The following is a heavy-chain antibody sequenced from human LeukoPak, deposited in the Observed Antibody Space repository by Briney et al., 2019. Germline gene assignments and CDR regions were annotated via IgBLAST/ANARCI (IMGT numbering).Heavy chain of an antibody. CDR2: ISPYNGNT. Sequence: AASVKVSCKTSGYTFTNYGITWVRQAPGQGLERMGWISPYNGNTNYAQNLQGRVTMTTDTSTGTAYMELRSLTSDDTAVYYCARAYHSSSWYGVAEYFQHWGQGTLVTVSS. CDR3: ARAYHSSSWYGVAEYFQH. CDR1: GYTFTNYG. V-gene: IGHV1-18*01. D-gene: IGHD6-13*01. J-gene: IGHJ1*01.